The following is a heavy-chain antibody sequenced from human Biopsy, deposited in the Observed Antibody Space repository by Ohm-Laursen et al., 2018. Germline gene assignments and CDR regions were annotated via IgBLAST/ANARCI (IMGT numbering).Heavy chain of an antibody. Sequence: SLRLSCTAPGFTFSSFSMNWVRQAPGKGLEWISYINEVSSHIYDADSVKGRITVARDNAKNSLYLQLNSLRAEDTAVYYCARDSSGTARAGGTDVWGQGTTVTVSS. D-gene: IGHD6-6*01. CDR3: ARDSSGTARAGGTDV. J-gene: IGHJ6*02. CDR1: GFTFSSFS. V-gene: IGHV3-21*01. CDR2: INEVSSHI.